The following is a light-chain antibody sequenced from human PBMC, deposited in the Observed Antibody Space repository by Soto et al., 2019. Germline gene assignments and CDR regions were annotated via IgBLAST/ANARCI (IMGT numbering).Light chain of an antibody. CDR3: QHYNNWPWT. J-gene: IGKJ1*01. V-gene: IGKV3-15*01. CDR2: DTS. Sequence: EIVMTQSPATLSVSPGERATLSCRASHSVGSTLAWYQQKPGQAPRLIMFDTSTRATGIPARFSGSGSGTEFTLTISSLQSDDVAVYYCQHYNNWPWTVGQGTKVDIK. CDR1: HSVGST.